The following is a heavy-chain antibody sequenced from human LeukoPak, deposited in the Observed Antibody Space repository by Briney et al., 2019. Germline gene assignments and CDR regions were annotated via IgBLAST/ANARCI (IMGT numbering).Heavy chain of an antibody. CDR1: VFTFSSYS. CDR2: ISSSSSYT. CDR3: ERAGHHSSGWYLDY. J-gene: IGHJ4*02. Sequence: GGSLRLSCAASVFTFSSYSMNWVRQAPGKGLEWVSAISSSSSYTYYADSVKGRFTISRDNAKNSLYLQMNSLRAEDTAVYYCERAGHHSSGWYLDYWGPGNLVTVSS. V-gene: IGHV3-21*03. D-gene: IGHD6-19*01.